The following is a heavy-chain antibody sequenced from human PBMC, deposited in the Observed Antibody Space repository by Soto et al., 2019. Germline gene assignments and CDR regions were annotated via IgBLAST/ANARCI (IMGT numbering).Heavy chain of an antibody. CDR2: IYYSGST. CDR3: ARDTYSGYDFGL. V-gene: IGHV4-59*12. Sequence: PSETLSLTCTVSGGSISSYYWSWIRQPPGKGLEWIGYIYYSGSTNYNPSLKSRGTISADTSKNQLSLQLTSVTAADTAVYYCARDTYSGYDFGLWGQGTLVTVSS. CDR1: GGSISSYY. J-gene: IGHJ5*02. D-gene: IGHD5-12*01.